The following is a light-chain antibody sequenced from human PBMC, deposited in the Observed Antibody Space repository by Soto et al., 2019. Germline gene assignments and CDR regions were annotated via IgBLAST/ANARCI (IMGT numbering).Light chain of an antibody. Sequence: DIQMAQSPSTLSASVGDRVTISCRASQSINAWLAWYQQKPGKAPKLLIHTASTLEDGVPSRFSGSGSGTEFTLTISSRQPDDFATYYFQQYSAYWTFGQGTKVEI. CDR1: QSINAW. CDR2: TAS. CDR3: QQYSAYWT. V-gene: IGKV1-5*03. J-gene: IGKJ1*01.